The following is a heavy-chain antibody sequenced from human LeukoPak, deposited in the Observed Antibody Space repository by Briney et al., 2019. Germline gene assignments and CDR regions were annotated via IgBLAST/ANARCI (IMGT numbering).Heavy chain of an antibody. CDR3: VRKNPDFNAAFDI. J-gene: IGHJ3*02. Sequence: GGSLRLSCAASGFTVSNNYMSWVRQAPGKGLEWVSITYSDSSTNYADSVKGRFTISRDTSQNTLSLQMNSLRAEDTAVYYCVRKNPDFNAAFDIWGQGTVVTVSS. CDR2: TYSDSST. D-gene: IGHD1-14*01. CDR1: GFTVSNNY. V-gene: IGHV3-53*01.